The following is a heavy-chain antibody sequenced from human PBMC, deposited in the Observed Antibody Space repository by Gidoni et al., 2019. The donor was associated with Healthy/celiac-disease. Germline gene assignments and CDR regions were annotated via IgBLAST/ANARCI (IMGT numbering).Heavy chain of an antibody. CDR2: IYHSGST. CDR3: ARDIVVVPAAIGAFDI. CDR1: GGSISSSTW. J-gene: IGHJ3*02. V-gene: IGHV4-4*02. Sequence: QVQLQESGPGLVKPSGTLSLTCAVSGGSISSSTWWSWVRQPPGKGLEWLGEIYHSGSTNYNPSLKSRVTISVDKSKNQFSLKLSSVTAADTAVYYCARDIVVVPAAIGAFDIWGQGTMVTVSS. D-gene: IGHD2-2*01.